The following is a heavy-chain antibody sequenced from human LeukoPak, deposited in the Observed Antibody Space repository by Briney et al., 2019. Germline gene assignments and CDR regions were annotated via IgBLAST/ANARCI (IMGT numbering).Heavy chain of an antibody. Sequence: SETLSLTCAVYGGSFSGYYWSWIRQSPGRGLEWVGEIDHSGSIKYNPSLKSRVTLSVDTSKNQSSLNLDTVIAADTAVYYCARKLDNQDFDSWGQGTLVTVTS. CDR2: IDHSGSI. J-gene: IGHJ4*02. V-gene: IGHV4-34*01. CDR3: ARKLDNQDFDS. CDR1: GGSFSGYY. D-gene: IGHD1-14*01.